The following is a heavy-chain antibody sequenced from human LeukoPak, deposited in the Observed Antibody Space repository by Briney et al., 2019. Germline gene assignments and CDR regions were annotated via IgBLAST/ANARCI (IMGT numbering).Heavy chain of an antibody. Sequence: GGSLRLSCTASGFSFSGHWMHWARQLPGKGLVWVSRISPTGSTTSYADSVKGRFTISRDNSKDTLHLQMNSLRVEDTAVYFCAKDREPPLYWGRGTLVTVSS. CDR2: ISPTGSTT. J-gene: IGHJ4*02. CDR1: GFSFSGHW. CDR3: AKDREPPLY. V-gene: IGHV3-74*01.